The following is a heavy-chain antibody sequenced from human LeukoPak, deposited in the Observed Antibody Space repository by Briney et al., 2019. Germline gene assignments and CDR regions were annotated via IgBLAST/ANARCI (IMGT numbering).Heavy chain of an antibody. CDR2: INPNSGGT. D-gene: IGHD3-10*01. J-gene: IGHJ4*02. Sequence: GASVKVSCKASGYTFTGYYMHWVRQAPGQGLEWMGRINPNSGGTNYAQKFQCRVTMTRVTSISTAYMELSRLRSDGTAVYYCARDRLAIYGSGSYNYWGQGTLVTVSS. CDR3: ARDRLAIYGSGSYNY. CDR1: GYTFTGYY. V-gene: IGHV1-2*06.